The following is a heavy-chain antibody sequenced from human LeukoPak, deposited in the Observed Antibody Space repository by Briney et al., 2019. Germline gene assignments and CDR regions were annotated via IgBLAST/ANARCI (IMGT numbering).Heavy chain of an antibody. J-gene: IGHJ4*02. CDR3: ARGPTGGY. V-gene: IGHV3-48*01. D-gene: IGHD3-10*01. CDR1: GYTFSDYT. Sequence: PGGSLRLSCGASGYTFSDYTMNWVRQAPGKGPEWISYISSGGSVMHYADSVKGRFTISRDNVENSLYLQMNSLRAEDTAVYYCARGPTGGYWGQGTLVTVSS. CDR2: ISSGGSVM.